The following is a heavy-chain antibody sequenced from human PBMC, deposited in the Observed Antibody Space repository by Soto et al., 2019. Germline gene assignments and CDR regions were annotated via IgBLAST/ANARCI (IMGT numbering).Heavy chain of an antibody. CDR2: VIPILGIA. Sequence: ASVKVSCKASGGTFSSYTISWVRQAPGQGLEWMGRVIPILGIANYAQKFQGRVTITADESTSTAYMELSSLRSEDTAVYYCARDGRYLGAGILHWFDPWGQGTLVTVSS. CDR1: GGTFSSYT. J-gene: IGHJ5*02. D-gene: IGHD3-9*01. CDR3: ARDGRYLGAGILHWFDP. V-gene: IGHV1-69*04.